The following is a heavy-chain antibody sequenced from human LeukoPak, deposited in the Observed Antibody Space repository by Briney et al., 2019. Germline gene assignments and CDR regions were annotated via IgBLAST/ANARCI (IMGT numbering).Heavy chain of an antibody. V-gene: IGHV1-69*04. Sequence: ASVKVSCTASGGTFSSYAISWVRQAPGQGLEWMGRIIPIFGIANYAQKFQGRVTITADKSTSTAYMELSSLRSEDTAVYYCAREGDSSGYATLDYWGQGTLVTVSS. J-gene: IGHJ4*02. CDR2: IIPIFGIA. CDR3: AREGDSSGYATLDY. D-gene: IGHD6-19*01. CDR1: GGTFSSYA.